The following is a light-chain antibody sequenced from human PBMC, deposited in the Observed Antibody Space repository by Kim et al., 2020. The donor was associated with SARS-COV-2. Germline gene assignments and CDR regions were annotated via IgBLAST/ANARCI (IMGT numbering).Light chain of an antibody. J-gene: IGKJ1*01. V-gene: IGKV3-15*01. CDR2: NTS. Sequence: EIVMTQSPATLSVSSGEGATLSCRASRDISGNLAWYQQKPGQAPRLLIFNTSTRPNGISARFSGRGSGTEFTLTISSLQSEDFAIYYCQQYDNWPRTFGQGTKVDIK. CDR3: QQYDNWPRT. CDR1: RDISGN.